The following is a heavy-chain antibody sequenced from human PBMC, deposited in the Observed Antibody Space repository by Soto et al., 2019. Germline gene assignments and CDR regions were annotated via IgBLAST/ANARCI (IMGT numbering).Heavy chain of an antibody. CDR2: IKSKTDGGTT. D-gene: IGHD6-13*01. CDR3: TPTGYSSNWYGGYY. Sequence: EVQLVESGGGLVKPGGSLRLSCAASGFTFSNAWMSWVRQAPGKGLEWVGRIKSKTDGGTTDYAAPLKGRLTISRDDSKNTLYLQMNSLKTEDPAEYYCTPTGYSSNWYGGYYWGQGTLVTVSS. V-gene: IGHV3-15*01. CDR1: GFTFSNAW. J-gene: IGHJ4*02.